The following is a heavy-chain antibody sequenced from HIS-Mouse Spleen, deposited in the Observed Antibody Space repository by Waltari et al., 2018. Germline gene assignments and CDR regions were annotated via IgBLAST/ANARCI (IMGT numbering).Heavy chain of an antibody. CDR1: GFTFRSYG. Sequence: QVQLVESGGGVVQPGRSLRLSCPAAGFTFRSYGIDWVRQAPGKGLEWVAVISYDGSNKYYADSVKGRFAISRDNSKNTLYLQMNSLRAEDTAVYYCAKDNSYGYNWFDPWGQGTLVTVSS. V-gene: IGHV3-30*18. CDR2: ISYDGSNK. J-gene: IGHJ5*02. D-gene: IGHD5-18*01. CDR3: AKDNSYGYNWFDP.